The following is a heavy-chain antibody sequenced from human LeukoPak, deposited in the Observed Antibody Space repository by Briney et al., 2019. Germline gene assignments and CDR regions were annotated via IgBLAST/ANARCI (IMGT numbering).Heavy chain of an antibody. CDR2: ISASGDVT. D-gene: IGHD1-26*01. J-gene: IGHJ3*02. Sequence: GGSLRLSCAASRFSFSACPMGWVRRAPGKGLEWVSGISASGDVTFHADPVKGRFTISRDNSKNTLYLQMNSLRAEDTAEYYCAKSLLTTASGTGRAFDIWGQGTMVTVPS. CDR1: RFSFSACP. CDR3: AKSLLTTASGTGRAFDI. V-gene: IGHV3-23*01.